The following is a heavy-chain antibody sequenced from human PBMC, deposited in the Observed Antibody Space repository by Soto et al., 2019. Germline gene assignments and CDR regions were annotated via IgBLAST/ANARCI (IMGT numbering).Heavy chain of an antibody. V-gene: IGHV1-46*01. J-gene: IGHJ4*02. CDR2: INPSGGRT. CDR3: ARGPSGGGDCYLFDY. D-gene: IGHD2-21*02. Sequence: QVLLVQSGAEVTRPGASVKVSCKASGYTFTSYYMHWVRQAPGQGLEWMAMINPSGGRTKYAQIFQGRVTLTRDTSTGTVDMELSSLTSEDTAIYYCARGPSGGGDCYLFDYWGQGTQVTVSS. CDR1: GYTFTSYY.